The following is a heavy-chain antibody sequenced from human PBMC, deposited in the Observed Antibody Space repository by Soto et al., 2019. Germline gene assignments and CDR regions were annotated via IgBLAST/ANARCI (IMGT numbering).Heavy chain of an antibody. CDR2: ISSSSSYI. CDR3: ARDLGYCTKGVCSNFDY. Sequence: GGSLRLSCAASGFTFSSYSMNWVRQAPGKGLEWVSSISSSSSYIYYADSVKGRFTISRDNAKNSLYLQMNSLRAEDTAVYYCARDLGYCTKGVCSNFDYWGQGTLVTVSS. CDR1: GFTFSSYS. J-gene: IGHJ4*02. D-gene: IGHD2-8*01. V-gene: IGHV3-21*01.